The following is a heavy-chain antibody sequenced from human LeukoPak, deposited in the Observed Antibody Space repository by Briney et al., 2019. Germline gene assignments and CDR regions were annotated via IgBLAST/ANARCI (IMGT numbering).Heavy chain of an antibody. Sequence: GGSLRLSCAASGFTFSNYALSWIRQAPGKGLEWVSYISSSGSTIYYADSVKGRFTISRDNAKNSLYLQMNSLRAEDTAVYYCARDLQAEAYCGGDCYIDYWGQGTLVTVSS. CDR1: GFTFSNYA. D-gene: IGHD2-21*01. J-gene: IGHJ4*02. CDR3: ARDLQAEAYCGGDCYIDY. CDR2: ISSSGSTI. V-gene: IGHV3-11*04.